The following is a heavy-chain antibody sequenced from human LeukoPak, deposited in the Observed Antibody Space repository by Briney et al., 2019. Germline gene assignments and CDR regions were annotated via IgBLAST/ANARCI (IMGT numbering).Heavy chain of an antibody. J-gene: IGHJ4*02. CDR3: ARVVWDSSGYYIDY. V-gene: IGHV3-53*01. Sequence: GGSLRLSCAASGFTVSSNYMSWVRQAPGKGLEWVSIIYSGGSTFYADSVKGRFTISRDNAKNSLYLQMNSLRAEDTAVYYCARVVWDSSGYYIDYWGQGSLVTVSS. CDR2: IYSGGST. CDR1: GFTVSSNY. D-gene: IGHD3-22*01.